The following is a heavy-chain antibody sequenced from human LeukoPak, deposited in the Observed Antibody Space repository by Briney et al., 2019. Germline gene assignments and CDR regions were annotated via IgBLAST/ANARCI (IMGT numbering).Heavy chain of an antibody. V-gene: IGHV3-21*04. J-gene: IGHJ4*02. CDR1: GFTFSSYS. Sequence: GGSLRLSCAASGFTFSSYSMNWVRQAPGKGLEWVSSISSSSSYIYYADSVKGRFIISRDNAKNSLYLRMHSLRAEDTAVYYCARLEIAVGPPDFWGRGTLVTVSS. D-gene: IGHD6-19*01. CDR2: ISSSSSYI. CDR3: ARLEIAVGPPDF.